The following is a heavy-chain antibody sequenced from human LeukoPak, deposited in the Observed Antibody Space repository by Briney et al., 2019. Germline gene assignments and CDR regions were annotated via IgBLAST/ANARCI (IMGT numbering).Heavy chain of an antibody. J-gene: IGHJ5*02. CDR2: ISSSGSTI. V-gene: IGHV3-48*03. CDR1: GFTFSSYE. CDR3: ASNYYGSGSYSYNRFDP. D-gene: IGHD3-10*01. Sequence: TGGSLRLSCAASGFTFSSYEMNWVRQAPGKGLEWVSYISSSGSTIYYADSVKGRFTISRDNAKNSLYLQMNSLRAEDTAVYYCASNYYGSGSYSYNRFDPWGQGTLVTVSS.